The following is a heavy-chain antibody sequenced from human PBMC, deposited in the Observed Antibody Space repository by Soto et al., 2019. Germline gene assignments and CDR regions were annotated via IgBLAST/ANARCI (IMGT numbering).Heavy chain of an antibody. CDR3: EKGSGSYWGY. D-gene: IGHD1-26*01. V-gene: IGHV3-23*01. Sequence: EVQLLESGGGLVQPGGSLGLSCAASGFTFSSYAMSWVRQAPGHGLEWCSAIIGRGGSTYYADSVKGRFTLSRDNSKNTLYLQMNSLRAEDTAVYYYEKGSGSYWGYWGQRTLINVSS. J-gene: IGHJ4*02. CDR1: GFTFSSYA. CDR2: IIGRGGST.